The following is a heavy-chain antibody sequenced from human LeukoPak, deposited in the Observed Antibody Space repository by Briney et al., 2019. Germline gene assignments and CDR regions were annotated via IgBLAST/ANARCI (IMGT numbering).Heavy chain of an antibody. V-gene: IGHV4-39*01. CDR3: ARLARDGSSWVDY. D-gene: IGHD6-13*01. CDR2: IYYSGST. Sequence: SETLSLTCTASGGSLSSSSYYWGWIRQPPGKGLEGIGSIYYSGSTYYNPSLKSRVTISVDTSKNQFSLKLSSVTAADTAVYYCARLARDGSSWVDYWGQGTLVTVSS. CDR1: GGSLSSSSYY. J-gene: IGHJ4*02.